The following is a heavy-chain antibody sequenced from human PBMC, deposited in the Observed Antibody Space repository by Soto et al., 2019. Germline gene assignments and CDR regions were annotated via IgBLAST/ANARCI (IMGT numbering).Heavy chain of an antibody. CDR3: ARSSGMDV. CDR2: IFPGDSDI. V-gene: IGHV5-51*01. CDR1: GYKFTRYW. J-gene: IGHJ6*02. Sequence: PGDSLKISCKGIGYKFTRYWIGWVRQVPGKGLEWMGIIFPGDSDIRYSPSFQGQVTISADKSINTAYLQWNSLKASDTAIYYCARSSGMDVWGQGTTVTVSS.